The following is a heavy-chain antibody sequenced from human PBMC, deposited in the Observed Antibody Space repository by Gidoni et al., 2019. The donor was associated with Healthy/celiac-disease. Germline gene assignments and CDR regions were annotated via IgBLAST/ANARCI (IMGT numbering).Heavy chain of an antibody. CDR2: IIPICGTA. CDR3: ARDLGDCSGGSCYSYFDY. D-gene: IGHD2-15*01. Sequence: QVQLVQSGAEVKKPGSSVKVSCKASGGTFSSYAISWVRQAPGQGLEWMGGIIPICGTANYAQKFQGRVTITADESTSTAYMELSSLRSEDTAVYYCARDLGDCSGGSCYSYFDYWGQGTLVTVSS. V-gene: IGHV1-69*01. J-gene: IGHJ4*02. CDR1: GGTFSSYA.